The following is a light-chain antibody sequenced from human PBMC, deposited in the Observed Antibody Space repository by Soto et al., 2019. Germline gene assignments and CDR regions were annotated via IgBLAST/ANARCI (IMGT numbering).Light chain of an antibody. CDR3: QQYNNWPWT. CDR2: GAS. Sequence: EIVMTQSPVTLSVSPGEGATLSCRASQTVLTNLAWYQQKPGQSPRLLIYGASARATGIPARFSGSGSGTEFTLTISSLQSEDFAVYYCQQYNNWPWTFGQGTKVDIK. CDR1: QTVLTN. J-gene: IGKJ1*01. V-gene: IGKV3-15*01.